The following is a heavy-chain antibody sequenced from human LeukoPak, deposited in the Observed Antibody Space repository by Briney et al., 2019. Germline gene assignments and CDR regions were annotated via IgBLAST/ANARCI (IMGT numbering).Heavy chain of an antibody. J-gene: IGHJ6*03. D-gene: IGHD3-10*01. CDR1: GGSFRGYY. CDR3: ARLYGPNFYYYLDV. V-gene: IGHV4-34*01. CDR2: INDSGST. Sequence: PSETLSLTCAVYGGSFRGYYWNWIRQAPGQGLEWIGEINDSGSTNYNPSLKSRVTISVDTSKNQFSLKLSSVTAADAAVYYCARLYGPNFYYYLDVWGTGTPVTVSS.